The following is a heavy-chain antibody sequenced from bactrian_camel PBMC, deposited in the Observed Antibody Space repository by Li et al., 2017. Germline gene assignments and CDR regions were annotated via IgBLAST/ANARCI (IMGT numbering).Heavy chain of an antibody. V-gene: IGHV3S59*01. CDR1: GFTFSLWS. J-gene: IGHJ4*01. D-gene: IGHD6*01. CDR2: IAPSTGST. CDR3: AADLGWCGSAPLQRTFRN. Sequence: VQLVESGGGSVQAGGSLRLSCATSGFTFSLWSIAWFRQAPGKEREGVATIAPSTGSTYYDDSVKGRFTVSHVNANNTLHLQMNSLKPEDTAVYYCAADLGWCGSAPLQRTFRNWGQGTQFTVS.